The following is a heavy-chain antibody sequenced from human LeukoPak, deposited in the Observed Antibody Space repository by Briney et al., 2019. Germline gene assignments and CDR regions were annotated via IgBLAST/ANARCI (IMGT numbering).Heavy chain of an antibody. CDR1: GGSISSYY. J-gene: IGHJ3*02. V-gene: IGHV4-59*12. CDR2: IYYSGST. CDR3: ARPHIAAHDAFDI. D-gene: IGHD6-13*01. Sequence: NPSETLSLTCTVSGGSISSYYWSWIRQPPGKGLEWIGYIYYSGSTNYNPSLKSRVTISVDTSKDQFSLKLSSVTAADTAVYYCARPHIAAHDAFDIWGQGTMVTVSS.